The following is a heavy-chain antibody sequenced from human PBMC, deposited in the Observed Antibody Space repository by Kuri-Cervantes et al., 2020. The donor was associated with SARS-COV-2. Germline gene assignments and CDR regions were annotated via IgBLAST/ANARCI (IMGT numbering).Heavy chain of an antibody. CDR3: AENTPLVY. CDR2: ISYDGGNK. Sequence: GESLKISCAASGFTFSSYGMHWVRQAPGKGLEWVAVISYDGGNKYYADSVKGRFTISRDNLKNTLYLQMNSLRPEDTAVYYCAENTPLVYWGQGALVTVSS. V-gene: IGHV3-30*18. D-gene: IGHD2-15*01. J-gene: IGHJ4*02. CDR1: GFTFSSYG.